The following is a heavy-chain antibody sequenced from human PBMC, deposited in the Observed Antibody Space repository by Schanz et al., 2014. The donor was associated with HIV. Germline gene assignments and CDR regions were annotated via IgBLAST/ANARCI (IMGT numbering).Heavy chain of an antibody. J-gene: IGHJ5*02. CDR1: GGTFNIYG. D-gene: IGHD6-6*01. CDR3: ARARAKIEGRPVGNWFDP. CDR2: INPKSGNT. Sequence: QVQLVQSGAEVKKPGASVKVSCKASGGTFNIYGISWVRQAPGQGLEWMAWINPKSGNTGYARKFQGRVTVTINTSKRTIYMELRGLTSEDAAVYFCARARAKIEGRPVGNWFDPWGQGTLVTVSS. V-gene: IGHV1-8*02.